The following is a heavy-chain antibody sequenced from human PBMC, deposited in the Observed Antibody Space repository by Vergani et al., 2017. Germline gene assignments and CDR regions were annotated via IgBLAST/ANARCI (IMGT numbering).Heavy chain of an antibody. CDR2: ISGSGGST. D-gene: IGHD3-3*01. J-gene: IGHJ6*02. CDR3: AKTGDFWSGYPSHYYYGMDV. V-gene: IGHV3-23*04. CDR1: GFTFSSYA. Sequence: EVQLVESGGGLVQPGGSLRLSCAASGFTFSSYAMSWVRQAPGKGLEWVSAISGSGGSTYYADSVKGRFTISRDNSKNTLYLQMNSLRAEDTAVYYCAKTGDFWSGYPSHYYYGMDVWGQGTTVTVSS.